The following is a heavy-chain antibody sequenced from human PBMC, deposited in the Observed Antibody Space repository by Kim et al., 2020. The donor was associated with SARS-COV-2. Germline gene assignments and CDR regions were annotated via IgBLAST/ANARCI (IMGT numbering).Heavy chain of an antibody. CDR2: ISYDGKNK. CDR1: GFTFSSYG. V-gene: IGHV3-30*18. D-gene: IGHD6-19*01. CDR3: AKEDAVAVAGGFDC. Sequence: GGSLRLSCAVSGFTFSSYGMRWVRQAPGKGLEWVAVISYDGKNKYYGEAVKGRFTISRDNSKNTLDLQIHSLRVEDTAVYYCAKEDAVAVAGGFDCWGQGTLVTVS. J-gene: IGHJ4*02.